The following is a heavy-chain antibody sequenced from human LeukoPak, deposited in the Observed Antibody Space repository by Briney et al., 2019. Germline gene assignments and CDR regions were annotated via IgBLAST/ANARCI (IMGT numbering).Heavy chain of an antibody. CDR1: GFTFIYYA. J-gene: IGHJ3*02. CDR2: ISGSGGNT. V-gene: IGHV3-23*01. Sequence: GGSLRLSCAASGFTFIYYAMSWVRQAPGKGLEWVSTISGSGGNTYYADSVKGRFTISRDNSKNTLYLQMNSLRAEDTAVYYCAKERDRDFVGGAFDIWGQGTMVTVSS. CDR3: AKERDRDFVGGAFDI. D-gene: IGHD3-16*01.